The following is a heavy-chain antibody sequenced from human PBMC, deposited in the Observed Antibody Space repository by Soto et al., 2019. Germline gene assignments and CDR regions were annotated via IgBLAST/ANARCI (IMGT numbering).Heavy chain of an antibody. D-gene: IGHD3-3*01. J-gene: IGHJ4*02. CDR3: ARDFGHGYYLDY. Sequence: QVQLVESGGGVVQPGRSLRLSCAASGFSFSISPMHWVRQAPGKGPEWVALISYDGTNKFYADSVKGRFTISRDNSKSTLYLQVDSLRDEDTAVYFCARDFGHGYYLDYWGRGTLVTVSS. CDR2: ISYDGTNK. V-gene: IGHV3-30-3*01. CDR1: GFSFSISP.